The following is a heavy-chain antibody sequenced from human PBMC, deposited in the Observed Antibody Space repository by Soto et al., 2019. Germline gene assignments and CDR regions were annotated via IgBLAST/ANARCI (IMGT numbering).Heavy chain of an antibody. CDR2: ISHDGSNK. CDR1: GFTFSGYV. J-gene: IGHJ4*02. V-gene: IGHV3-30*18. CDR3: GKGGGGGSYYNGYYFDY. D-gene: IGHD1-26*01. Sequence: GGSLRLSCAASGFTFSGYVMHWVGQAPGKGLEWVAVISHDGSNKYYADSVKGRFTISRDNSKNTLYLQMNSLRAEDKAVYYCGKGGGGGSYYNGYYFDYWGQGTLVTVSS.